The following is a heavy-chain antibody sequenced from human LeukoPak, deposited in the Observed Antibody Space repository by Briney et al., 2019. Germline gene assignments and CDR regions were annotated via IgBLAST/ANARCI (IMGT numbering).Heavy chain of an antibody. CDR3: AREEVDIGVAASGAVDI. V-gene: IGHV3-74*01. CDR2: INRDGSAT. Sequence: PGGSLRLSCAASTFTFSTYWMHWVRQAPGKGLEWVSRINRDGSATSYADSVKGRFTISRDNAKNTLYLQMNSLRAEDTAVYYCAREEVDIGVAASGAVDIWGQGTMVTVSS. D-gene: IGHD6-19*01. J-gene: IGHJ3*02. CDR1: TFTFSTYW.